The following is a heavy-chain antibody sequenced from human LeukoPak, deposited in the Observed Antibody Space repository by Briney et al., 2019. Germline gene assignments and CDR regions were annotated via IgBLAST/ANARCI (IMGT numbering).Heavy chain of an antibody. CDR1: GGTFSSYA. V-gene: IGHV1-69*05. Sequence: GSSVKVSCKASGGTFSSYAISWVRQAPGQGLEWMGGIIPIFGTANYAQKFQGRVTITTDESTSTAYMELRSLRSDDTAVYYCARDRVPIVAGWGDSMDVWGQGTTVTVSS. J-gene: IGHJ6*02. CDR2: IIPIFGTA. CDR3: ARDRVPIVAGWGDSMDV. D-gene: IGHD5-12*01.